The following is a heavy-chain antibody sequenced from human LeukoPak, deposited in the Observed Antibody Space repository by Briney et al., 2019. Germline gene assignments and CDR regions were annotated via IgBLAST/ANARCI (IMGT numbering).Heavy chain of an antibody. CDR2: ISGSGGST. CDR1: GFTFSSYA. D-gene: IGHD4-11*01. V-gene: IGHV3-23*01. CDR3: AKDLTGYSNYVTGFDY. Sequence: GGSLRLSCAASGFTFSSYAMSWVRQAPGKGLEWVSAISGSGGSTYYADSAKGRFTISRDNSKNTLYLQMNSLRAEDTAVYYCAKDLTGYSNYVTGFDYWGQGTLVAVSS. J-gene: IGHJ4*02.